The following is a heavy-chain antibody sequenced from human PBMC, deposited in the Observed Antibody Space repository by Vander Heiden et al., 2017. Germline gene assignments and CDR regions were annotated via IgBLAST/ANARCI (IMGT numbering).Heavy chain of an antibody. CDR1: GFTFDDYA. Sequence: EVQLVESGGGLVQPGRSLRLSCAASGFTFDDYAMHWVRQAPGKGLEWVSGISWNSGSIGYADSVKGRFTISRDNAKNSLYLQMNSLRAEDTALYYCAKAPVPATVGGCFDYWGQGTLVTVSS. V-gene: IGHV3-9*01. CDR2: ISWNSGSI. CDR3: AKAPVPATVGGCFDY. D-gene: IGHD2-2*01. J-gene: IGHJ4*02.